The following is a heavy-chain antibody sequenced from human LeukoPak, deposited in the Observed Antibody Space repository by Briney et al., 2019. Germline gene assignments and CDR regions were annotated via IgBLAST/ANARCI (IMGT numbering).Heavy chain of an antibody. CDR2: ISSSSRYI. Sequence: GGSLRLSCAASGFTFSSYSMTWVRQAPGKGLEWVSSISSSSRYIYYADSVKGRFTISRDNAKNSLYLQMNSLRAEDTAVYYCALGDCGKPFDYWGQGTLVTVSS. CDR3: ALGDCGKPFDY. CDR1: GFTFSSYS. V-gene: IGHV3-21*01. D-gene: IGHD2-21*02. J-gene: IGHJ4*02.